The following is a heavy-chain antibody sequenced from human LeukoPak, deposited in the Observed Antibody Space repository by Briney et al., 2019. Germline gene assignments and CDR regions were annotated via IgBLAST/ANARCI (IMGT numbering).Heavy chain of an antibody. CDR1: GGSISSSSYY. CDR2: IYYSGST. V-gene: IGHV4-39*01. Sequence: SETLSLTCTVSGGSISSSSYYWGWIRQPPGKGLEWIGSIYYSGSTYYNPSLKSRVTISVDTSKNQFSLKLSSVTAADTAVYYCARRGSGYYDSSGRDWFDPWGQGTLVTVSS. D-gene: IGHD3-22*01. J-gene: IGHJ5*02. CDR3: ARRGSGYYDSSGRDWFDP.